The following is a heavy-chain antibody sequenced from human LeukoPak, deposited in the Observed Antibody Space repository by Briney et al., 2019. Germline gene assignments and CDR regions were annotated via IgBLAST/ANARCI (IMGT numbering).Heavy chain of an antibody. V-gene: IGHV4-59*01. J-gene: IGHJ4*02. D-gene: IGHD3/OR15-3a*01. CDR3: ARAPEGLLFDY. CDR1: GGSISSYY. CDR2: IYCSGST. Sequence: PSETLSLTCTVSGGSISSYYWSWIRQPPGKGLEWIGYIYCSGSTNYNPSLKSRVTISVDTSKNQFSLKLSSVTAADTAVYYCARAPEGLLFDYWGQGTLVTVSS.